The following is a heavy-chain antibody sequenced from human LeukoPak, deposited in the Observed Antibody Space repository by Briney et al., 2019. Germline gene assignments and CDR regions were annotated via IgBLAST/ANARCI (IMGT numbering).Heavy chain of an antibody. J-gene: IGHJ4*02. Sequence: SETLSLTCTVSGGSISSSSYYWGWIRQPPGKGLEWIGSIYYSGSTYYNPSLKSRVTISVDTSKNQFSLKLSSVTAADTAVYYCARLKTTVVRVGYFDYWGQGTLVTVSS. V-gene: IGHV4-39*01. CDR2: IYYSGST. CDR1: GGSISSSSYY. D-gene: IGHD4-23*01. CDR3: ARLKTTVVRVGYFDY.